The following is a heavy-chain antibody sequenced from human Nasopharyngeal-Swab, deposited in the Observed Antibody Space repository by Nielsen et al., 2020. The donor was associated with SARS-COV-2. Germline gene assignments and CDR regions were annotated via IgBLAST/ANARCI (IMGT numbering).Heavy chain of an antibody. CDR1: GYTLTELS. V-gene: IGHV1-24*01. D-gene: IGHD1-26*01. J-gene: IGHJ4*02. CDR3: ATDLGVRSSGDNDY. CDR2: FDPEDGET. Sequence: ASVQVSCKVSGYTLTELSMHWVRQAPAKGLEWMGGFDPEDGETIYAQKFQGRVTMTEDTSTDTAYMELSSLRSEDTAVYYCATDLGVRSSGDNDYWGQGTLVTVSS.